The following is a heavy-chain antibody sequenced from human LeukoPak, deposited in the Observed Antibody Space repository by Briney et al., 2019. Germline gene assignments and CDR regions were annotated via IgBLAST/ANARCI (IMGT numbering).Heavy chain of an antibody. CDR1: GFTFSDYY. D-gene: IGHD3-22*01. CDR2: ISSSGNTI. Sequence: PGGSLRLSCAVSGFTFSDYYMSWIRQAPGEGLEWVSYISSSGNTIYYVDSVKGRFTISRDNAKNSLYLQMNSLRAEDTAVYYCARERKGYYDSSGYYHLGGSFDYWGQGTLVTASS. V-gene: IGHV3-11*01. CDR3: ARERKGYYDSSGYYHLGGSFDY. J-gene: IGHJ4*02.